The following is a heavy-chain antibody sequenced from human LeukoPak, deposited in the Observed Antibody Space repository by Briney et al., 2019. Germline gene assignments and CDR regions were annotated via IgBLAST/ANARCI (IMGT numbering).Heavy chain of an antibody. V-gene: IGHV3-21*01. D-gene: IGHD6-6*01. CDR2: ISSSSSYI. J-gene: IGHJ4*02. Sequence: GGSLRLSCAASGFTFSSYSMNWVRQAPGKGLEWVSSISSSSSYIYYADSVKGRFTISRDNAKNSLYLQMNSLRAEDTAVYYCARDLYSSSFPYYFDYWGQGILVTVSS. CDR1: GFTFSSYS. CDR3: ARDLYSSSFPYYFDY.